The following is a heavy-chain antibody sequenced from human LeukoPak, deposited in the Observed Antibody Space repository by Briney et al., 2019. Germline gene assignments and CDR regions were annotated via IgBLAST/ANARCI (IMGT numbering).Heavy chain of an antibody. CDR2: IYYSGST. Sequence: PLETLSLTCDVTGGSISSSSYYWGWSRQPPGKGLEWMGSIYYSGSTYYNPSLKSRVTISVDTSKNQFSLKLSSVTAADTAVYYCARGAGYGGNSSLYYYYMDVWGKGTTVTVSS. CDR3: ARGAGYGGNSSLYYYYMDV. J-gene: IGHJ6*03. V-gene: IGHV4-39*07. D-gene: IGHD4-23*01. CDR1: GGSISSSSYY.